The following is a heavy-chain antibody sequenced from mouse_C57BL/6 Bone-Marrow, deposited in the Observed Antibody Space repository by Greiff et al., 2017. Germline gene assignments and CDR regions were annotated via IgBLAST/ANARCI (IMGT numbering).Heavy chain of an antibody. CDR1: GYTFTSYW. V-gene: IGHV1-55*01. CDR2: IYPGSGST. J-gene: IGHJ1*03. CDR3: ARPYYSNYWYVDV. D-gene: IGHD2-5*01. Sequence: QVQLKQPGAELVKPGASVKMSCKASGYTFTSYWITWVKQRPGQGLEWIGDIYPGSGSTNYNEKFKSKATLTVDTSSSTAYMQLRSLTSEDSAVYYCARPYYSNYWYVDVWGTGTTVTVSS.